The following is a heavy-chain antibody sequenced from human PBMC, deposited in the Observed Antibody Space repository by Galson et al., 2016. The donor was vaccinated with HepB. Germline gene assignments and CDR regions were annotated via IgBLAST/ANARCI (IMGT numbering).Heavy chain of an antibody. CDR1: GFTLSNYW. V-gene: IGHV3-74*01. Sequence: SLRLSRAASGFTLSNYWIHWVRQAPGKGLVWVSRINTDGSSTNYADSVKGRFTISRDNAKNTLYLQMNSLRTEDTAVYYCARALGRSSGWSPKGYWGQGTLVAVSS. CDR3: ARALGRSSGWSPKGY. CDR2: INTDGSST. D-gene: IGHD6-19*01. J-gene: IGHJ4*02.